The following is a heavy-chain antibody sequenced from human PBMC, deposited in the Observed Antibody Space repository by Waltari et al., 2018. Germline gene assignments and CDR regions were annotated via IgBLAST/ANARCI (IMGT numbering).Heavy chain of an antibody. J-gene: IGHJ2*01. V-gene: IGHV4-34*01. CDR1: GGSFSGYY. Sequence: QVQLQQWGAGLLKPSETLSLTCAVYGGSFSGYYWSWIRQPPGKGLEWIGEINQRGSTNYNPSLKSRVTISVDTSKNQFSLKLSSVTAADTAVYYCATRRSSIFGVVGYFDLWGRGTLVTVSS. CDR2: INQRGST. CDR3: ATRRSSIFGVVGYFDL. D-gene: IGHD3-3*01.